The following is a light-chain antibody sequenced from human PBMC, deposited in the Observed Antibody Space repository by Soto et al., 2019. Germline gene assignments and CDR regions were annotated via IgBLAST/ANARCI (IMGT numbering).Light chain of an antibody. V-gene: IGKV3-15*01. J-gene: IGKJ4*01. CDR3: QQYNNWPLT. Sequence: EIVMTQSPATLSVSPGERAALSCRASQSVSSSLAWYQQKPGQAPRLLIYGASTRATGIPARFSGSGSGTEFTLTIGSLQSEDVAVYYCQQYNNWPLTFGGGTKVELK. CDR1: QSVSSS. CDR2: GAS.